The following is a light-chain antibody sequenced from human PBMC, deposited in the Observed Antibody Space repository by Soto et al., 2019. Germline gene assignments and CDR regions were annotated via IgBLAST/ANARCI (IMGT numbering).Light chain of an antibody. CDR2: RNN. Sequence: QAVVTQSPSASGTPGQRVTISCSGSTSNIGSNYVFWYRQLPGTAPKLLIYRNNQRPSGVPERFSGSKSGTSASLAISGLRSEDEADYYCAAWDDSLNGVVFGGGTKVTVL. V-gene: IGLV1-47*01. J-gene: IGLJ2*01. CDR3: AAWDDSLNGVV. CDR1: TSNIGSNY.